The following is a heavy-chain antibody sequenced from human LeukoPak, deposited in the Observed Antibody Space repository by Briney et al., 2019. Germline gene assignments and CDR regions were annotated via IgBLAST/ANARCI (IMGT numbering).Heavy chain of an antibody. CDR3: ARDVYGDYYVDY. CDR1: GGSISSYY. CDR2: IYYSGST. J-gene: IGHJ4*02. V-gene: IGHV4-59*01. Sequence: KPSETLSLTCTVSGGSISSYYWSWIRQPPGKGLEWIGHIYYSGSTNYNSSLKSRVTISVDTSKNQFSLKVSSVTAADTAVYFCARDVYGDYYVDYWGQGTLVTVSS. D-gene: IGHD2-21*02.